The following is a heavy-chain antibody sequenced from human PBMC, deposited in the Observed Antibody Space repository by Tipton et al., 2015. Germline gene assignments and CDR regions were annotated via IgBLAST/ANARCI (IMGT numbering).Heavy chain of an antibody. CDR2: MNPNTGNT. J-gene: IGHJ3*02. CDR1: GYAFTSYD. Sequence: QVQLVQSGAEVKKPGASVKVSCKASGYAFTSYDLNWVRQATGQGLEWMGWMNPNTGNTGCAQTFQGRVTMTRNTSISTAHMELSSLTSGDTAVYYCASSPALIYSSGWIDAFDSWGQGTMVTVSS. D-gene: IGHD6-19*01. V-gene: IGHV1-8*01. CDR3: ASSPALIYSSGWIDAFDS.